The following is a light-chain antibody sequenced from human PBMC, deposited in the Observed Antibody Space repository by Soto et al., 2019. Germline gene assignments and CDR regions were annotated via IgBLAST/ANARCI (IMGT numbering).Light chain of an antibody. V-gene: IGKV3-11*01. CDR1: QSISSW. CDR2: DAS. Sequence: PGDRVPITCLASQSISSWLAWYQQKPGKAPKFLIYDASNRATGIPARFSGSGSGTDFTLTISSLEPEDFAVYYCQQRSNWSITFGQGTRLEIK. CDR3: QQRSNWSIT. J-gene: IGKJ5*01.